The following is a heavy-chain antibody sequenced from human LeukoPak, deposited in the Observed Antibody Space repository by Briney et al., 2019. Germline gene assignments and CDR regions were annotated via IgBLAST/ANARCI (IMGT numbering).Heavy chain of an antibody. V-gene: IGHV1-18*01. CDR2: ISAYNGNT. J-gene: IGHJ6*03. Sequence: GASVKVSCKASGYTFTSYGISWVRQAPGQGLEWMGWISAYNGNTNYAQKFQGRVTMTRDTSISTAYMELSRLRSDDTAVYYCARDLGSGSYYGRGYYYYMDVWGKGTTVTISS. CDR3: ARDLGSGSYYGRGYYYYMDV. D-gene: IGHD3-10*01. CDR1: GYTFTSYG.